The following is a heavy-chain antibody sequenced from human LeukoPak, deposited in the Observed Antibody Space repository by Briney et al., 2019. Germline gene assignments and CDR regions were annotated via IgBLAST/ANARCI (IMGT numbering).Heavy chain of an antibody. J-gene: IGHJ5*02. CDR1: GFTFSSYA. V-gene: IGHV3-7*01. CDR3: ARDGVLLWFGELLSWFDP. Sequence: GGSLRLSCAASGFTFSSYAMSWVRQAPGKGLEWVANIKQDGSEKYYVDSVKGRFTISRDNAKNSLYLQMNSLRAEDTAVYYCARDGVLLWFGELLSWFDPWGQGTLVTVSS. CDR2: IKQDGSEK. D-gene: IGHD3-10*01.